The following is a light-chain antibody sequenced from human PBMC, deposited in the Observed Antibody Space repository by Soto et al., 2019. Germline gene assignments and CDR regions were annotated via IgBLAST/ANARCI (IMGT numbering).Light chain of an antibody. CDR1: SSDVGGYNY. J-gene: IGLJ1*01. CDR3: SSYTSSSTYV. V-gene: IGLV2-14*01. CDR2: EVS. Sequence: QSALTQPASVSGSPGQSITISCTGTSSDVGGYNYVSWSQQHPGKAPQLMIYEVSKRPSGVSNRFSGSKSGNTASLTISGLQAEDEADYYCSSYTSSSTYVFRTGTKVTVL.